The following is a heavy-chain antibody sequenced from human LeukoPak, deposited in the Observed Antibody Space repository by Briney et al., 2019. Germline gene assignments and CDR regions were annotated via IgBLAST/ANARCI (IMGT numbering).Heavy chain of an antibody. CDR3: ARDQDFGVVIHDY. J-gene: IGHJ4*02. V-gene: IGHV1-2*06. CDR2: INPNSGGT. D-gene: IGHD3-3*01. Sequence: ASVKVSCKASGYTFTGYYMHWVRQAPGQGLEWMGRINPNSGGTNYAQKFQGRVTMTRDTSISTAYMELSRLRSDDTAVYYCARDQDFGVVIHDYWGQGTLVTVSS. CDR1: GYTFTGYY.